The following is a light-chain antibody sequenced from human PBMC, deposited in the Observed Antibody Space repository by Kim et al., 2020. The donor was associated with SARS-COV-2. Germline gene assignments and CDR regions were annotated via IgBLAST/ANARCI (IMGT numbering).Light chain of an antibody. Sequence: EIVLTQSPATLSLSPGERATLSCRASEYIITHLAWYQQRPGQAPRLLIQDASNRATGIPARFSGSGSGTDFSLTISSLQPEDFAVYYCQQRNSWPLTFGGGTKVEI. V-gene: IGKV3-11*01. J-gene: IGKJ4*01. CDR1: EYIITH. CDR2: DAS. CDR3: QQRNSWPLT.